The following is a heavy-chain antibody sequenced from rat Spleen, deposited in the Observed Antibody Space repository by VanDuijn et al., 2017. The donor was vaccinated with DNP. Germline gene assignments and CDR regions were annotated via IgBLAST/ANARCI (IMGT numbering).Heavy chain of an antibody. D-gene: IGHD1-2*01. Sequence: EVKLVESGGGLVQPGRSLKLSCAASGFNFNDYWMGWVRQVPGKGLEWIGEINKDSNTINYTPSLKDKFTISRDNAQNTLFLQMSKLGSEDTAIYYCARGRLYPHYAMDAWGQGTSVTVSS. CDR2: INKDSNTI. CDR3: ARGRLYPHYAMDA. J-gene: IGHJ4*01. CDR1: GFNFNDYW. V-gene: IGHV4-2*01.